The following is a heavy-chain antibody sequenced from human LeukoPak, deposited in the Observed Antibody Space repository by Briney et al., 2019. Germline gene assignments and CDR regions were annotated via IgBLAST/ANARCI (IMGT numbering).Heavy chain of an antibody. CDR3: AKGTGYSYGYDWFDP. J-gene: IGHJ5*02. D-gene: IGHD5-18*01. CDR1: GFTFDDYA. CDR2: ISWNSGSI. Sequence: GGSLRLSCAASGFTFDDYAMHWVRQAPGKGLEWVSGISWNSGSIGYADSVKGRFTISRDNAKSSLYLQMNSLRAEDTALYYCAKGTGYSYGYDWFDPWGQGTLVTVSS. V-gene: IGHV3-9*01.